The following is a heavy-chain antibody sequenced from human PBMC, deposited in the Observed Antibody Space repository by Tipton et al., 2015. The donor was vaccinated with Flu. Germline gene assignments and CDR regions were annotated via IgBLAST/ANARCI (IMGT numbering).Heavy chain of an antibody. V-gene: IGHV4-30-4*01. D-gene: IGHD5-24*01. CDR2: IFYSGST. J-gene: IGHJ4*02. CDR1: GGSISSHGYY. CDR3: VGGGDPYKTAY. Sequence: TLSLTCTVSGGSISSHGYYWNWIRQSPGQGLEWIGYIFYSGSTDYNPTLKSRVSISVDWSKNQFSLKLSFVTAADTAVYYCVGGGDPYKTAYWGQGTPVAVSS.